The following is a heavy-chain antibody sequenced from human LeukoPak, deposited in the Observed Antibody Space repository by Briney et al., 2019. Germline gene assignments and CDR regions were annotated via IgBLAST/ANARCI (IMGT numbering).Heavy chain of an antibody. Sequence: SETLSLTCTASGGSISSSSYYWGWIRQPPGKGLEWIGSIYYSGSTYYNPSLKSRVTISVDTSRNQFSLKLSSVTAADTAVYYCASLAVAGLSEGYWGQGTLVIVSS. J-gene: IGHJ4*02. D-gene: IGHD6-19*01. CDR2: IYYSGST. CDR1: GGSISSSSYY. V-gene: IGHV4-39*01. CDR3: ASLAVAGLSEGY.